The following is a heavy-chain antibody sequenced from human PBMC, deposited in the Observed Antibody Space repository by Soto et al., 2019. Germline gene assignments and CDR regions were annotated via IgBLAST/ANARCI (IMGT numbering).Heavy chain of an antibody. D-gene: IGHD5-18*01. Sequence: ASVKVSCKVSGYTLTELSMHWVRQAPGKGLEWMGGFDPEYGETIYAQKFQGRVTMTEDTSTDTAYMELSSLRSEDTAVYYCATGPDTAMVHYYYYGMDVWGQGTTVTVSS. V-gene: IGHV1-24*01. J-gene: IGHJ6*02. CDR3: ATGPDTAMVHYYYYGMDV. CDR1: GYTLTELS. CDR2: FDPEYGET.